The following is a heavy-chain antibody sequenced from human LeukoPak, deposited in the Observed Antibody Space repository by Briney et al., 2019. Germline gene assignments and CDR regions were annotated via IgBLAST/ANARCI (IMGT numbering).Heavy chain of an antibody. CDR3: ARGYSSSWFHFDY. D-gene: IGHD6-13*01. CDR2: IHYSGST. J-gene: IGHJ4*02. CDR1: GGSISSYY. Sequence: PSETLSLTCTVSGGSISSYYWSWIRQPPGQGLEWIGYIHYSGSTNYNPSLRSRVTISVDTSKNQFSLRPTSVTAADTAVYYCARGYSSSWFHFDYWGQGTLVTVSS. V-gene: IGHV4-59*01.